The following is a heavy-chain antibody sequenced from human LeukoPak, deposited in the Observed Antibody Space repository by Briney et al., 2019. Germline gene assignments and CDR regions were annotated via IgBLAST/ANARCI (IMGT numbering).Heavy chain of an antibody. CDR2: ISSSSSYI. V-gene: IGHV3-21*01. J-gene: IGHJ4*02. Sequence: GGSLRLSCAASGFTFSSYSMNWVRQAPGKGLEWVSSISSSSSYIYYADSVKGRFTISRDNAKNSLYLQMNSLRAEDTGVYYCASDADTAIRYWGQGTLVTVSS. CDR1: GFTFSSYS. D-gene: IGHD5-18*01. CDR3: ASDADTAIRY.